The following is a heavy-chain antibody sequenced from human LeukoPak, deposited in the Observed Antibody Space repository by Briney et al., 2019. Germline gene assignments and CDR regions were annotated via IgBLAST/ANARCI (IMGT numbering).Heavy chain of an antibody. CDR3: AGGVAHCSSTSCYGIDY. D-gene: IGHD2-2*01. V-gene: IGHV4-59*01. J-gene: IGHJ4*02. CDR1: GGSFSGYY. Sequence: PSETLSLTCAVYGGSFSGYYWSWIRQPPGKGLEWIGYIYYSGSTIYNPSLKSRVTISVDTSKNQFSLRLSSVTAADTAVYYCAGGVAHCSSTSCYGIDYWGQGTLVTVSS. CDR2: IYYSGST.